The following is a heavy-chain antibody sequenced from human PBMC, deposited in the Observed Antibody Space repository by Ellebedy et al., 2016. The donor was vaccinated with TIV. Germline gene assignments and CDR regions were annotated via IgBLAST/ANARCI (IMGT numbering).Heavy chain of an antibody. D-gene: IGHD5-24*01. V-gene: IGHV1-18*04. Sequence: AASVKVSCQTSGYSYTTHGISWVRQAPGQGLEWVGWISGYTGNTRYAKKLQGRVSMKIDTPTTTAYMELRSLRSADTAVYYCARDRVDGRDSFRVMDHWGQGTLVTVSS. J-gene: IGHJ4*02. CDR1: GYSYTTHG. CDR3: ARDRVDGRDSFRVMDH. CDR2: ISGYTGNT.